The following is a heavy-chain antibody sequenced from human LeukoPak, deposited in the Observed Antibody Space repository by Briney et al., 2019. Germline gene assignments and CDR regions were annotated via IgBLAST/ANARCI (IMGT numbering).Heavy chain of an antibody. CDR3: ARDLFPLGYCSSTSCAAYYYYGMDV. Sequence: GGSLRLSCAASGFTFSSYWMHWVRQAPGKGLVWVSRINSDGSSTSCADSVKGRFTISRDNAKNTLYLQMNSLRAEDTAVYYCARDLFPLGYCSSTSCAAYYYYGMDVWGQGTTVTVSS. J-gene: IGHJ6*02. CDR2: INSDGSST. CDR1: GFTFSSYW. D-gene: IGHD2-2*01. V-gene: IGHV3-74*01.